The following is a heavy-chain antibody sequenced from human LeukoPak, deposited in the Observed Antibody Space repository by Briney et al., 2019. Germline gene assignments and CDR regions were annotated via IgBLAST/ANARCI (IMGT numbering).Heavy chain of an antibody. CDR2: ISSGGGTI. CDR1: GFSFSTYN. V-gene: IGHV3-48*01. CDR3: AKGSGINHYHWIDP. J-gene: IGHJ5*02. D-gene: IGHD1-14*01. Sequence: GGSLRLSCTASGFSFSTYNMNWVRKAPGKGLEWVSYISSGGGTIYYGGSVRGRFTISRDNSKNTLYLQMDSLRAEDTALYYCAKGSGINHYHWIDPWGQGTLVTVSS.